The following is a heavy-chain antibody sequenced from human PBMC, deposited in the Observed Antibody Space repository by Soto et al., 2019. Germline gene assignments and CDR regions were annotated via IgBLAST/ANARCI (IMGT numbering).Heavy chain of an antibody. J-gene: IGHJ4*02. D-gene: IGHD2-2*01. CDR2: MYHSGST. CDR1: GGSISSGGYS. Sequence: PSETLSLTCAVSGGSISSGGYSWSWIRQPPGKGLEWIGYMYHSGSTYYNPSLKSRVTISIDRSKNQFSLKLSSVTAADTAVYYRARVPDYWGQGMLVTVSS. CDR3: ARVPDY. V-gene: IGHV4-30-2*01.